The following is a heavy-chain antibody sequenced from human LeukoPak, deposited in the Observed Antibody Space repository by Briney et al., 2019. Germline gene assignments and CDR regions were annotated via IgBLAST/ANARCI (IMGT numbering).Heavy chain of an antibody. D-gene: IGHD3-22*01. Sequence: ASVKVSCKASGYTFTIYYIHWVRQAPGQGLEWMGVINPSGAGTTYAQKFQGRVTMTRDTSTSTVYMELSSLRSGDTAVYYCAREDSSGFDFWGQGTLVTVSS. CDR1: GYTFTIYY. CDR3: AREDSSGFDF. V-gene: IGHV1-46*01. J-gene: IGHJ4*02. CDR2: INPSGAGT.